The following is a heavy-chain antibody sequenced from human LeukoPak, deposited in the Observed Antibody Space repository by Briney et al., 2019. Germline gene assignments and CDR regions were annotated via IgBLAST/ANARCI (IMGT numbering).Heavy chain of an antibody. D-gene: IGHD3-16*01. J-gene: IGHJ5*02. CDR1: GYTFTGYY. CDR2: INPKNGGS. Sequence: ASVNVSCKASGYTFTGYYMHWVRQAPGQGLEWVGWINPKNGGSNYAHQGRVTMTRDRSISTAYMELSRLTSDDTAVYYCARASFWESPINWFAPWGQGTLVTVSS. CDR3: ARASFWESPINWFAP. V-gene: IGHV1-2*02.